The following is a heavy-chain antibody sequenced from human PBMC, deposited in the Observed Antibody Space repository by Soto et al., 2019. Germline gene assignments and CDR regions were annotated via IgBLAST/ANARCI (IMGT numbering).Heavy chain of an antibody. CDR1: GGSISSGGYY. CDR3: ARERAYYYDSSGSLDV. J-gene: IGHJ6*02. D-gene: IGHD3-22*01. CDR2: IYYSGST. Sequence: SETLSLTCTVSGGSISSGGYYWSWIRQHPGKGLEWIGYIYYSGSTYYNPSLKSRVTISVDTSKNQFSLKLSSVTAADTAVYYCARERAYYYDSSGSLDVWGQGTTVTVSS. V-gene: IGHV4-31*03.